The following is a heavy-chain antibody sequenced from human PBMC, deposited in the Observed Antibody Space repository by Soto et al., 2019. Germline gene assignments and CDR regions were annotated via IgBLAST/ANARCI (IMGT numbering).Heavy chain of an antibody. CDR3: ARGSPTMVRGVYPQFDY. D-gene: IGHD3-10*01. CDR1: GFTFSSYG. J-gene: IGHJ4*02. Sequence: QLGGSLRLSCAASGFTFSSYGMHWVRQAPGKGLEWVAVIWYDGSNKYYADSVKGRFTISRDNSKNTLYLQMNSLRAEDTAVYYCARGSPTMVRGVYPQFDYWGQGTLVTVSS. CDR2: IWYDGSNK. V-gene: IGHV3-33*01.